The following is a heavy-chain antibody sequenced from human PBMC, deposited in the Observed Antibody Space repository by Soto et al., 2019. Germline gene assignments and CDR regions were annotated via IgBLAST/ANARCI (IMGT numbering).Heavy chain of an antibody. Sequence: ASVKVSCKASGYTFTSYDINWVRQATGQGLEWMGWMNPNSGNTGYAQKFQGRVTMTRNTSISTAYMELSSLRSEDTAVYYCARGSYYDFWSGYYYYYYYMDVRGKRTTVTVSS. CDR3: ARGSYYDFWSGYYYYYYYMDV. J-gene: IGHJ6*03. CDR2: MNPNSGNT. V-gene: IGHV1-8*01. D-gene: IGHD3-3*01. CDR1: GYTFTSYD.